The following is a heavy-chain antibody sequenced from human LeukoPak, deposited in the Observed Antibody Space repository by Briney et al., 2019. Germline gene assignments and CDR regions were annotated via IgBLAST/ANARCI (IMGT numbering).Heavy chain of an antibody. Sequence: SETLPLTCTVSGGSISTYYWNWIRQPAGKGLEWIGRIFTSGITNYNPSLKSRVNMSVDTSKNQFSLNLSSVIAADTAIYYCARETSGTYYNPLGYMDVWGKGTTVTVSS. J-gene: IGHJ6*03. CDR2: IFTSGIT. D-gene: IGHD3-10*01. CDR3: ARETSGTYYNPLGYMDV. V-gene: IGHV4-4*07. CDR1: GGSISTYY.